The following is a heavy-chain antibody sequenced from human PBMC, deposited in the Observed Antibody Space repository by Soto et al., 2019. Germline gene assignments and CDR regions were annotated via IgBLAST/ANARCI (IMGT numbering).Heavy chain of an antibody. J-gene: IGHJ5*01. D-gene: IGHD2-2*01. CDR1: GFTFSRYG. Sequence: GGSLRLSCAASGFTFSRYGMNWLRQAPGKGLEWVASISSSTSYVYYADSVKGRFSTSRDNAKNILYLEMYALRTEDTAVYYCARDPAEGRVGNWFESWGQGTRVTVSS. V-gene: IGHV3-21*06. CDR3: ARDPAEGRVGNWFES. CDR2: ISSSTSYV.